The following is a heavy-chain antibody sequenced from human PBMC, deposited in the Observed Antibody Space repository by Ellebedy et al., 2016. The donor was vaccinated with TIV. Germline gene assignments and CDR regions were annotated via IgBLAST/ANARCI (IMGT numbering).Heavy chain of an antibody. CDR1: GDSLTKLS. J-gene: IGHJ4*02. Sequence: ASVKVSCKVSGDSLTKLSIHWVRQAPGQGLEWMGVLDARVGSTTYAEALQGRITMTRDMSTRTVYMELSSLRSDDTALYYCATVPSAGADFWGQGTLVTVSS. CDR2: LDARVGST. V-gene: IGHV1-46*01. D-gene: IGHD3-10*01. CDR3: ATVPSAGADF.